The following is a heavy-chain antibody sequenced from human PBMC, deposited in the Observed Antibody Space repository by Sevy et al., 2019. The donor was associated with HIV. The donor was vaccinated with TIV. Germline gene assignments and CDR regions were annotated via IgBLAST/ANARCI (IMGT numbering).Heavy chain of an antibody. CDR1: GFTFNMYW. CDR2: IKEDGSER. D-gene: IGHD2-15*01. Sequence: GGSLRLSCAASGFTFNMYWMTWVRQAPGKGLEWVANIKEDGSERNYLDSVKGRFTISRDNAKDALYLQINSLRAEDTAVYYCARHCSGGSCYSLLPHYYYGMDVWGQGTTVTVSS. V-gene: IGHV3-7*01. J-gene: IGHJ6*02. CDR3: ARHCSGGSCYSLLPHYYYGMDV.